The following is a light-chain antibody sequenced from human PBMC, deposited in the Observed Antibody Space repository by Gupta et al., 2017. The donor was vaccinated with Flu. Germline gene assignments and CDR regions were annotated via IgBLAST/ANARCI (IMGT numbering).Light chain of an antibody. V-gene: IGLV2-11*01. CDR2: DVT. CDR1: SNDVGGSNR. CDR3: SSHAGRVTWV. Sequence: GSPGQSVTISCTGSSNDVGGSNRVSWYQQRPGKAPKLILYDVTERPSGVPDRFSGSKSGNTASLTISGLQADDEADYYCSSHAGRVTWVFGTGTTVTVL. J-gene: IGLJ1*01.